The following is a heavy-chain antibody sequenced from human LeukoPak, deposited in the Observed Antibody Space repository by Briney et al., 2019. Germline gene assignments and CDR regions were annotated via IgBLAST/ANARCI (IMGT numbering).Heavy chain of an antibody. CDR2: IYSAGTT. CDR3: ARDSRLYAFDI. CDR1: GFSVSSNY. Sequence: GGSLRLSCAASGFSVSSNYMSWVRQAPGKGLEWVSVIYSAGTTYYADSVKGRFTITRDNSKNTLSLQMNSLRPEDTAVYYCARDSRLYAFDIWGQGTVVTVSS. J-gene: IGHJ3*02. V-gene: IGHV3-66*02.